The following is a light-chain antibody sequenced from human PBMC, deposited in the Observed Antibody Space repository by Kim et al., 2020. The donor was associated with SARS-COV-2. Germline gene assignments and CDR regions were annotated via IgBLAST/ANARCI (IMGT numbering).Light chain of an antibody. J-gene: IGKJ2*01. V-gene: IGKV3D-15*01. Sequence: EIVMTQSPATLSVYPGERATLSCRASQSVSSDLAWYQQKPGRAPRLLIYGASTRAAGIPARFSGSGSGTEFTLTIINVQSEDFAVYYCQQYNNWPPYTFGQGTKLEIK. CDR1: QSVSSD. CDR3: QQYNNWPPYT. CDR2: GAS.